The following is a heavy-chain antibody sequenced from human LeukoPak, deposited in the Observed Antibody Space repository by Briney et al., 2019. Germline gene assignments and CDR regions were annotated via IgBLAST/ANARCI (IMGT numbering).Heavy chain of an antibody. D-gene: IGHD5-18*01. J-gene: IGHJ4*02. V-gene: IGHV3-7*01. CDR1: GFIFSNFW. Sequence: GGSLRLSCEASGFIFSNFWMSWVRQAPGKGLEWVANIREDGSEAYYVDFVKGRFTISRDNVKNSLHLQMNSLRVEDTAVYYCARVLYFRENSYAGPFDQWGQGTLVTVSS. CDR2: IREDGSEA. CDR3: ARVLYFRENSYAGPFDQ.